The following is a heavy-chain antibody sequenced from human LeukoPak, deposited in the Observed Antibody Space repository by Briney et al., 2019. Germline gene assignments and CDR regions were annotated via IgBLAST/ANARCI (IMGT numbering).Heavy chain of an antibody. V-gene: IGHV1-2*02. D-gene: IGHD5-18*01. J-gene: IGHJ4*02. Sequence: ASVKVSCKASGYTFTGYYMHWVRQAPGQGLEWMGWINPNSGGTNYTQKFQGRVTMTRDTSISTAYMELSRLRSDDTAVYYCARDLTYSYDHADWGQGTLVTVSS. CDR1: GYTFTGYY. CDR3: ARDLTYSYDHAD. CDR2: INPNSGGT.